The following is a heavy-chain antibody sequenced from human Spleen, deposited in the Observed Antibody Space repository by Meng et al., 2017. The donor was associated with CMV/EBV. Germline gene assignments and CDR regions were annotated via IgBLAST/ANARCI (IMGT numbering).Heavy chain of an antibody. V-gene: IGHV3-23*01. J-gene: IGHJ4*02. Sequence: GGSLRLSCAASGFTSSTYAMSWVRQAPGKGLEWVSAISGSGGSTYYADSVKGRFTISRDNSKNTLYLQMNSLRAEDTAVYYCAKDPFEYSSSYFDYWGQGTLVTVSS. CDR2: ISGSGGST. D-gene: IGHD6-6*01. CDR3: AKDPFEYSSSYFDY. CDR1: GFTSSTYA.